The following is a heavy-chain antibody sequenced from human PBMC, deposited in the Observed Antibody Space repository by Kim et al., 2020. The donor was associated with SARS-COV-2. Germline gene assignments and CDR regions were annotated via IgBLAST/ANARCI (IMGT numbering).Heavy chain of an antibody. Sequence: GGSLRLSCAASGFTFNSYSMNWVRQAPGKVLEWVSYISLSSSTSSYADSVRGRFTISRDNAKNSLYLQMNSLRDDDTAVYYCARDSNNGACFDSWGQGTL. CDR2: ISLSSSTS. CDR3: ARDSNNGACFDS. J-gene: IGHJ5*01. D-gene: IGHD2-8*01. CDR1: GFTFNSYS. V-gene: IGHV3-48*02.